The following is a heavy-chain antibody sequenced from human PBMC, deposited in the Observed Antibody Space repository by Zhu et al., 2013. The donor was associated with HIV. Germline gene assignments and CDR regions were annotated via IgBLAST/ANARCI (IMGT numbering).Heavy chain of an antibody. CDR1: GGTFRNNA. CDR2: VIPVFGTT. J-gene: IGHJ5*02. V-gene: IGHV1-69*01. Sequence: QVQLVQSGAEVKRPGSAVKVSCKASGGTFRNNAISWVRQAPGQGLEWMGGVIPVFGTTNYAQKFQGRVRITADESTRTAYMELSSLRSEDTAVYYCARNLGASGWYGWFDPWGQGTLVTVSS. CDR3: ARNLGASGWYGWFDP. D-gene: IGHD6-19*01.